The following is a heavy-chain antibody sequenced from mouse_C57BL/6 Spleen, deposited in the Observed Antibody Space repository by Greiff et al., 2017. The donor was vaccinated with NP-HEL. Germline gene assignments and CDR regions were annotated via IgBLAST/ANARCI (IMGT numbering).Heavy chain of an antibody. CDR3: TRGGSSPLFAY. Sequence: VQLVESGAELVRPGASVTLSCKASGYTFTDYEMHWVKQTPVHGLEWIGAIDPETGGTAYNQKFKGKAILTADKSSSTAYMELRSLTSEDSAVYYCTRGGSSPLFAYWGQGTLVTVSA. V-gene: IGHV1-15*01. J-gene: IGHJ3*01. CDR2: IDPETGGT. CDR1: GYTFTDYE. D-gene: IGHD1-1*01.